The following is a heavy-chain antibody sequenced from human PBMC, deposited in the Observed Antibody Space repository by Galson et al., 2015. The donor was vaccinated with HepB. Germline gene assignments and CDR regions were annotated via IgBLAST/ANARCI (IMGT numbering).Heavy chain of an antibody. J-gene: IGHJ6*02. CDR2: INHSGST. Sequence: SESLSLTCAVYGGSFRGYYWSWIRQPPGKGLEWIGEINHSGSTNYNPSLKSRVTISVDTSKNQFSLKLSSVTAADTAVYYCARGPIGSGWYVGRDYYGMDVWGQGTTVTVSS. D-gene: IGHD6-19*01. CDR3: ARGPIGSGWYVGRDYYGMDV. V-gene: IGHV4-34*01. CDR1: GGSFRGYY.